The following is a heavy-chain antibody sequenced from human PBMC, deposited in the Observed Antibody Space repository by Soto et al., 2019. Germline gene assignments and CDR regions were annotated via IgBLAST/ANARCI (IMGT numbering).Heavy chain of an antibody. CDR1: GGSISSSSYY. D-gene: IGHD2-15*01. J-gene: IGHJ5*02. V-gene: IGHV4-39*01. Sequence: QLQLQESGPGLVKPSETLSLTCTVSGGSISSSSYYWGWIRQPPGKGLEWIGSIYYSGSTYYNPSLKSRGTISVDTAKNQFSPKLSSVTAADAAVYYCAAGYCSGGSCYSYRWWVTQNWFDPWGQGTLVTVSS. CDR3: AAGYCSGGSCYSYRWWVTQNWFDP. CDR2: IYYSGST.